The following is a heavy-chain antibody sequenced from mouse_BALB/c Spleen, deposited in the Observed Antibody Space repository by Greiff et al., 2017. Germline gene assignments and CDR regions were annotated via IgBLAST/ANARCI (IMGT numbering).Heavy chain of an antibody. Sequence: VQLQQSGAELARPGASVKLSCKASGYTFTSYWMQWVKQRPGQGLEWIGAIYPGDGDTRYTQKFKGKATLTADKSSSTAYMQLSSLASEDSAVYYCARPLYDGYSYFDYWGQGTTLTVSS. J-gene: IGHJ2*01. V-gene: IGHV1-87*01. CDR3: ARPLYDGYSYFDY. CDR1: GYTFTSYW. D-gene: IGHD2-3*01. CDR2: IYPGDGDT.